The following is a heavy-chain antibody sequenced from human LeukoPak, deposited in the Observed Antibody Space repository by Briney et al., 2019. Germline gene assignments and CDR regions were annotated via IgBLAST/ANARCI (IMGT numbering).Heavy chain of an antibody. J-gene: IGHJ4*02. CDR2: IRSKAYGGTT. D-gene: IGHD6-6*01. CDR3: TSGENSSSSGDYYFDY. V-gene: IGHV3-49*04. CDR1: GFTFGDYA. Sequence: PGRSLRLSCTASGFTFGDYAMSWVRQAPGKGLEWVGFIRSKAYGGTTEYAASVKGRFTISRDDSESIAYLQMNSLKTEDTAVYYCTSGENSSSSGDYYFDYWGQGTLVTVSS.